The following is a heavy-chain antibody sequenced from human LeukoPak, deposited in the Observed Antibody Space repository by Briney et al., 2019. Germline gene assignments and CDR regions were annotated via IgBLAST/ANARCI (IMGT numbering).Heavy chain of an antibody. CDR3: ARGQYSSGWYEVGAFDI. J-gene: IGHJ3*02. V-gene: IGHV4-59*01. CDR2: IYYSGST. D-gene: IGHD6-19*01. Sequence: PSETLSLTCTVSGGSISSYYWSWIRQPPGKGLEWIGYIYYSGSTNYNPSLKSRATISVDPSKNQFSLKLSSVTAADTAVYYCARGQYSSGWYEVGAFDIWGQGTMVTVSS. CDR1: GGSISSYY.